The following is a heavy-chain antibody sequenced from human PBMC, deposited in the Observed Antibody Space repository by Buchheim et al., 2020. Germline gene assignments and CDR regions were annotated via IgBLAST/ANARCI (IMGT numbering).Heavy chain of an antibody. J-gene: IGHJ4*02. CDR3: ARDSYYYDSSGHNSGYFDY. D-gene: IGHD3-22*01. CDR2: INPSGGST. CDR1: GYTFTSXY. Sequence: QVQLVQSGAEVKKPGASVKVSCKASGYTFTSXYMHWVRQAPGQGLEWMGIINPSGGSTSYAQKFQGRVXMTRDTSKSTVHMELSSLRSEDTAVYYCARDSYYYDSSGHNSGYFDYWGQGTL. V-gene: IGHV1-46*01.